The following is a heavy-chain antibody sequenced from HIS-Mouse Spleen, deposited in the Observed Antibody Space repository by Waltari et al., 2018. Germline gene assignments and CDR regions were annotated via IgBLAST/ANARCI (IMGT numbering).Heavy chain of an antibody. D-gene: IGHD1-1*01. V-gene: IGHV3-74*01. CDR2: INRDGSSP. J-gene: IGHJ3*02. CDR1: GFTFSSYW. Sequence: EVQLVESGGGLVQPGGSLRLSCAASGFTFSSYWMHWVRQGPGKGLGWGLRINRDGSSPSYADSVKGRFTISRDNAKNTLYLQMNSLRAEDTAVYYCARDLELDAFDIWGQGTMVTVSS. CDR3: ARDLELDAFDI.